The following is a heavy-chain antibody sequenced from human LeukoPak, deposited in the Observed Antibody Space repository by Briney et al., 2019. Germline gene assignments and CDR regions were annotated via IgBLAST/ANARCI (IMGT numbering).Heavy chain of an antibody. CDR2: IKWNGGST. J-gene: IGHJ4*02. CDR1: GFTFDDYG. Sequence: GGSLRLSCAASGFTFDDYGMSWVRQAPGKGLEWVSGIKWNGGSTGYADSVKGRFTISRDNAKNSLYLQTNSLRAEDTALYYCAKNVGSGFYFYFDYWGQGTLVTVSS. D-gene: IGHD3-22*01. V-gene: IGHV3-20*04. CDR3: AKNVGSGFYFYFDY.